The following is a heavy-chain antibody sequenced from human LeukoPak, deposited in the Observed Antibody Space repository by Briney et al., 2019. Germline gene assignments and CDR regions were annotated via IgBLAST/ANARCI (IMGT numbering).Heavy chain of an antibody. D-gene: IGHD6-19*01. J-gene: IGHJ4*02. CDR2: ISGRGGST. V-gene: IGHV3-23*01. CDR3: AKSVGGTGDPVDY. Sequence: GGSLRLSCAASGFTFSSYAMNWVRQAPGKGLEWVSNISGRGGSTYYADSVKGRFTISRNNSKNTLYLQMNSLRAEDTAVYYCAKSVGGTGDPVDYWGQGTLVIVSA. CDR1: GFTFSSYA.